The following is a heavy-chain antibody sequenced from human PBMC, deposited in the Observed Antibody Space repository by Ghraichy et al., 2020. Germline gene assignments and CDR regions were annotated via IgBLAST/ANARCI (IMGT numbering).Heavy chain of an antibody. V-gene: IGHV3-30*18. CDR2: ISYDGSNK. CDR1: GFTFSSYG. J-gene: IGHJ4*02. CDR3: AKMYYTTLFAGFDY. Sequence: GGSLRLSCAASGFTFSSYGIHWVRQAPGKGLEWVALISYDGSNKYYGDSVKGRFTISRDNSKNTLYLQMNSLRPEDTAVYYCAKMYYTTLFAGFDYWGQGILVSISA. D-gene: IGHD2-8*01.